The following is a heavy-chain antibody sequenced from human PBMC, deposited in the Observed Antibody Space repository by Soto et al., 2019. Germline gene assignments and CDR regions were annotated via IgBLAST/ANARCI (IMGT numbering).Heavy chain of an antibody. Sequence: VASVKVSCKASGYTFTSYGISWVRQAPGQGLEWMGWISAYNGNTNYAQKLQGRVTMTTDTSTSTAYMELRSLRSDDTAVYYCARDVSYGSSGYFRGNTLEYYFDYWGQETLVTVSS. J-gene: IGHJ4*02. CDR1: GYTFTSYG. D-gene: IGHD6-25*01. CDR3: ARDVSYGSSGYFRGNTLEYYFDY. CDR2: ISAYNGNT. V-gene: IGHV1-18*01.